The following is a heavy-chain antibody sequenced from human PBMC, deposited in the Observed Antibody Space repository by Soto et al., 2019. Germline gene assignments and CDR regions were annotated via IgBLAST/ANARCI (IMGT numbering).Heavy chain of an antibody. V-gene: IGHV3-30*18. D-gene: IGHD6-13*01. CDR1: GFTFSSYG. CDR2: ISFDGINK. CDR3: AKGREQQLVRIGMDV. J-gene: IGHJ6*02. Sequence: QVQLVECGGGVVQPGRSLILSCAASGFTFSSYGTHWVRQAPGKGLEWVAVISFDGINKYYADSVKGRFTISRDNSKNTLYLQMDSLRAEDTAVYYCAKGREQQLVRIGMDVWGQGTTVTVCS.